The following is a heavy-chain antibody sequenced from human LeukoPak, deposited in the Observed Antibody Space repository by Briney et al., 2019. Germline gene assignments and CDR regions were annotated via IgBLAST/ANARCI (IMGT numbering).Heavy chain of an antibody. V-gene: IGHV1-69*04. D-gene: IGHD6-13*01. CDR2: IIPILGIA. J-gene: IGHJ6*02. Sequence: SVKVSCKASGGTFSSYAISWVRQAPGQGLEWMGRIIPILGIANYAQKFQGRVTITADKSTSTAYMELSSLRSEDTAVYHCARDPDSSSSEVVDVWGQGTTVTVSS. CDR3: ARDPDSSSSEVVDV. CDR1: GGTFSSYA.